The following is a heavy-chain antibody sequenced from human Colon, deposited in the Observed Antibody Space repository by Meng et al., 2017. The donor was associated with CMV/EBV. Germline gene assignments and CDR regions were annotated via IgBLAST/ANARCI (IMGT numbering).Heavy chain of an antibody. Sequence: SETLSLTCTVSGASVDSGTYYWTWVRQPPGKGLEWLGYSFYSVSTNYNPSLKSRLTISADTSKNQFSLMLTSVTAADTAVYSCARDTTYCTGGTCPFYGMDFWGQGTTVTVSS. CDR2: SFYSVST. D-gene: IGHD2-15*01. CDR1: GASVDSGTYY. CDR3: ARDTTYCTGGTCPFYGMDF. J-gene: IGHJ6*02. V-gene: IGHV4-61*01.